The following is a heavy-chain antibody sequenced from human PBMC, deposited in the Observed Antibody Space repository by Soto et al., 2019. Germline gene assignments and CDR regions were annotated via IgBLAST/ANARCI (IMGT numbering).Heavy chain of an antibody. Sequence: EVQLVESGGGLVQPGGSLRLSCAASGFTVSSHYINWVRQAPGKGLDWVSVIYNSGTSFYADSVKGRFTVYRDTAKSSVFHQMSGLRPQDPAVYFCARGTLIVREHINEALDIWGQARGVTVSS. D-gene: IGHD3-10*01. CDR3: ARGTLIVREHINEALDI. CDR1: GFTVSSHY. CDR2: IYNSGTS. J-gene: IGHJ3*02. V-gene: IGHV3-66*01.